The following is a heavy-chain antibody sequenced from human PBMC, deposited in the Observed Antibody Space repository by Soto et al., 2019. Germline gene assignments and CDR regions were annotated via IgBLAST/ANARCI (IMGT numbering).Heavy chain of an antibody. CDR2: ISSSSSYI. CDR1: GFTFSSYS. D-gene: IGHD6-6*01. J-gene: IGHJ5*02. CDR3: SRSGIAARPFWFDP. V-gene: IGHV3-21*01. Sequence: EVQLVESGGGLVKPGGSLRLSCAASGFTFSSYSMNWVRQAPGKGLEWVSSISSSSSYIYYADSVKGRFTISRDNAKNALYLQMNSLRAEDTAVYYCSRSGIAARPFWFDPCGQGTLVTVSS.